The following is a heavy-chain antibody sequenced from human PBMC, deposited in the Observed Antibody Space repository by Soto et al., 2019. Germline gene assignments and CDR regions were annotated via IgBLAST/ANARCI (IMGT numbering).Heavy chain of an antibody. CDR1: GFTFSSYA. CDR3: AREAIYGSGNYYNLENIDY. D-gene: IGHD3-10*01. J-gene: IGHJ4*02. Sequence: QVQLVESGGGVVQPGRSLRLSCAASGFTFSSYAMHWVRQAPGKGLEWVAVISYDGSNKYYADSVKGRFTISRDNSKNTLYLQMNSLRAEDTAVYYCAREAIYGSGNYYNLENIDYWGQGTLVTVSS. CDR2: ISYDGSNK. V-gene: IGHV3-30-3*01.